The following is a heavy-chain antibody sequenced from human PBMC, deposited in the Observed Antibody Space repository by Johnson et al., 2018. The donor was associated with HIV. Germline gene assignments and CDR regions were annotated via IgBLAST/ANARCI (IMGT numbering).Heavy chain of an antibody. CDR1: GFTVSSTY. CDR3: ARVSRSSPAFDAFDI. J-gene: IGHJ3*02. V-gene: IGHV3-66*03. D-gene: IGHD6-6*01. CDR2: LYSDGRT. Sequence: MQLVESGGDLIQPGGSLRLSCAASGFTVSSTYMSWVRQAPGKGLEWLSVLYSDGRTYYADSVKGRFTISRDGSKNTLYLQMNSLRAEDTAVYYCARVSRSSPAFDAFDIWGQGTLVTVSS.